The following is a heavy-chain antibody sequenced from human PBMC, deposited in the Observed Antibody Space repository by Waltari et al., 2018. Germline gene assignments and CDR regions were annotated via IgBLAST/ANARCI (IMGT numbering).Heavy chain of an antibody. CDR3: ARDGGRWLQLHTFDI. Sequence: QVQLQESGPGLVKPSETLSLTCTVSGGSISSYYWSWIRQPPGKGLEWIGYIYDSGSTNYNPSLKSRVTISVDTSKNQFSLKLSSVTAADTAVYYCARDGGRWLQLHTFDIWGQGTMVTVSS. V-gene: IGHV4-59*01. J-gene: IGHJ3*02. CDR1: GGSISSYY. D-gene: IGHD5-12*01. CDR2: IYDSGST.